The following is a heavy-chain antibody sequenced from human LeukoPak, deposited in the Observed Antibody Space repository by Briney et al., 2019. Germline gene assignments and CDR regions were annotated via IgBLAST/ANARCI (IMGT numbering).Heavy chain of an antibody. CDR2: INHSGST. D-gene: IGHD4-17*01. Sequence: SETLSLTCVVYGGSFSGYYWNWIRQPPGKGLEWIGEINHSGSTNYNPSLNSRVTISVDTSKNQFSLNLSSVTAADTAVYYCARMGSTVTTWDFDYWGQGTLVTVSS. CDR3: ARMGSTVTTWDFDY. J-gene: IGHJ4*02. CDR1: GGSFSGYY. V-gene: IGHV4-34*01.